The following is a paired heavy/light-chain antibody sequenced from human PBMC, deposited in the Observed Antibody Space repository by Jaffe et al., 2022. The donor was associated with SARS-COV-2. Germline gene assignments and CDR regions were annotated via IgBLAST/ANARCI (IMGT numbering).Light chain of an antibody. V-gene: IGLV2-8*01. Sequence: QSALTQPPSASGSPGQSVTISCTGTSSDVGNYDYVSWYQEHPGKALKLIIYEVNKRPSGVPDRFSGSKSGNTASLTVSGLQAEDEADYYCSSYAGSNTLVFGTGTRVTVV. CDR2: EVN. CDR3: SSYAGSNTLV. CDR1: SSDVGNYDY. J-gene: IGLJ1*01.
Heavy chain of an antibody. Sequence: LQLQESGPGLVKASETLSLTCIVSGGYISRSAYYWGWLRQPPGKGLEWIGSIYFSGSPSYTSSLMSRVTLSVDTSKNQLSLWLSSVTAADTAVYYCARHFGLSTSTWTAFDLWGQGTLVTVSS. J-gene: IGHJ3*01. CDR1: GGYISRSAYY. D-gene: IGHD1-26*01. CDR2: IYFSGSP. CDR3: ARHFGLSTSTWTAFDL. V-gene: IGHV4-39*01.